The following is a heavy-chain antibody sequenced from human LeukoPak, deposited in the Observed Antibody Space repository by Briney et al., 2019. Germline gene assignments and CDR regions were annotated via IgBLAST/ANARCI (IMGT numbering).Heavy chain of an antibody. CDR2: ISWNSGSI. J-gene: IGHJ6*02. CDR1: GFTFDDYA. V-gene: IGHV3-9*01. Sequence: GRSLRLSCAASGFTFDDYAMHWVRQAPGKGLEWVSGISWNSGSIGYADSVKGRFTISRDNAKNSLYLQMNSLRAEDTALYYCAKDKGSGGSLYGMDVWGQGTTVTVSS. CDR3: AKDKGSGGSLYGMDV. D-gene: IGHD2-15*01.